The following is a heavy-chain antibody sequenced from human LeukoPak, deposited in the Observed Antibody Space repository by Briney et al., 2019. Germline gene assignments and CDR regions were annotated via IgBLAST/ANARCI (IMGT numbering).Heavy chain of an antibody. D-gene: IGHD6-13*01. V-gene: IGHV3-23*01. J-gene: IGHJ4*02. CDR1: GFDFSNYA. Sequence: GGSLRLSCGACGFDFSNYAMRWVRQAPGKGLQWVSSISGRGDRTHYAGSVKGRFTISRDNSKNMVFLQMSSLRAEDTAVYYCAKALTWIPPALVNFDVRGQGTLVTVSS. CDR2: ISGRGDRT. CDR3: AKALTWIPPALVNFDV.